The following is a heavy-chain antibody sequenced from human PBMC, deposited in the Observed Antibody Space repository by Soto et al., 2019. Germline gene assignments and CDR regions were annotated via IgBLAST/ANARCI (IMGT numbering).Heavy chain of an antibody. J-gene: IGHJ4*02. CDR2: INHSGRT. CDR3: ARGSFYYDNSGYFH. D-gene: IGHD3-22*01. Sequence: KASETLSLTCAVHGGSFSGFFWTWTRQSPGKGLEWIGEINHSGRTNLNPSLKSRVTISVDASKRQFSLNLSSVTAADTAVYYCARGSFYYDNSGYFHWGQGTLVTVSS. CDR1: GGSFSGFF. V-gene: IGHV4-34*01.